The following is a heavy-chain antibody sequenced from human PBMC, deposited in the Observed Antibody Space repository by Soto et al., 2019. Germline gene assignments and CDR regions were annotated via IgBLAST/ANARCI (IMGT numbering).Heavy chain of an antibody. V-gene: IGHV3-74*01. Sequence: GGSLRLSCVASGITFSGYWMHWVRQVPGKGLVRVARVDSDGSGTSYADSVKGRFTISRDNAKNTLYLQMNSLRVGDTAVYYCATVFEHWGQGTLVTVSS. CDR2: VDSDGSGT. J-gene: IGHJ4*02. CDR1: GITFSGYW. CDR3: ATVFEH.